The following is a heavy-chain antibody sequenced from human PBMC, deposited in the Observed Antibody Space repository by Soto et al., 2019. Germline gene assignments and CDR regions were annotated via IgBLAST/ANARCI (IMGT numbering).Heavy chain of an antibody. CDR1: GYTFTSYY. CDR3: ARDYIVVVVAATPPSCGMDV. J-gene: IGHJ6*02. Sequence: QVQLVQSGAEVKKPGASVKVSCKASGYTFTSYYMHWVRQAPGQGLEWMGIINPSGGSTSYAQKFQGRVTMTRDTSTSTVYMELSSLRSEDTAVYYCARDYIVVVVAATPPSCGMDVWGQGTTVTVSS. D-gene: IGHD2-15*01. V-gene: IGHV1-46*01. CDR2: INPSGGST.